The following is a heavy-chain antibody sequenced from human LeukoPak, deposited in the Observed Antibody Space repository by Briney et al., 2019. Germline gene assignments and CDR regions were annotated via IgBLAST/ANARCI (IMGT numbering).Heavy chain of an antibody. CDR1: GFTFSSYE. CDR3: AKVGPSLVRGLIRGGARYYYNYMDV. J-gene: IGHJ6*03. Sequence: GGSLRLSCAASGFTFSSYEMNWVRQAPGKGLEWVSYISSRSRTICYAHSVKGRFTISRDNAKNSLYLQMNSLRAEDTAVYYCAKVGPSLVRGLIRGGARYYYNYMDVWGKGTTVTISS. V-gene: IGHV3-48*03. D-gene: IGHD3-10*01. CDR2: ISSRSRTI.